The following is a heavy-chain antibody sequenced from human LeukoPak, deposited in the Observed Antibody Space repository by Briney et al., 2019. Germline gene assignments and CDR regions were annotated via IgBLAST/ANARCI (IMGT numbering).Heavy chain of an antibody. CDR2: IFHTGST. CDR3: ARELWFANAPGSWLDP. Sequence: SETLSLTCVVSGDSISSGTYSWSWIRQPPGKGLEWIGYIFHTGSTFYNPSLKSRVTISVDTSKNQFSLRLNSVAAADTAVYYCARELWFANAPGSWLDPWGQGTLVTVSS. CDR1: GDSISSGTYS. D-gene: IGHD3-10*01. J-gene: IGHJ5*02. V-gene: IGHV4-30-2*01.